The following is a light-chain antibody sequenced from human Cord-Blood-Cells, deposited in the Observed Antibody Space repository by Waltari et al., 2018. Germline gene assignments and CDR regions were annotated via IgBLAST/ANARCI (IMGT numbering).Light chain of an antibody. CDR3: QQYYSTPWT. V-gene: IGKV4-1*01. Sequence: IVMTQSPDSLAVSLGARATINCKCSQSVLYSSNNKNYLAWYQQKPGQPPKLLIYCASTRESGVPDRFRGSGSGTDFTLTISSLQAEEVAVYYCQQYYSTPWTFGQGTKVEIK. J-gene: IGKJ1*01. CDR2: CAS. CDR1: QSVLYSSNNKNY.